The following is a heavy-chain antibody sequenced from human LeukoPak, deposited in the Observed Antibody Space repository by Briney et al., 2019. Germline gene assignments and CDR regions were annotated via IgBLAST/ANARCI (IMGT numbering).Heavy chain of an antibody. V-gene: IGHV5-51*01. CDR2: IYPGDSDT. D-gene: IGHD3-10*01. CDR3: ARRRFGSGSYQYAESGLLDY. CDR1: GYRFTSYW. Sequence: GESRKISCKGSGYRFTSYWIGWVRQMPGKGLEWMGIIYPGDSDTRYSPSFRGQVTISADKSISTAYLQWSSLKASDTAMYYCARRRFGSGSYQYAESGLLDYWGQGTLVTVSS. J-gene: IGHJ4*02.